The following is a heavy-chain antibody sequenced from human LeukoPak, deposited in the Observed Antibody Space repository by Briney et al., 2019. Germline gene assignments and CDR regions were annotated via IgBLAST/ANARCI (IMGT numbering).Heavy chain of an antibody. V-gene: IGHV1-18*01. D-gene: IGHD3-10*01. J-gene: IGHJ4*02. CDR3: ARGALYSLRGVYDY. CDR1: GYTFTSYG. Sequence: EASVKVSCKASGYTFTSYGISWVRQAPGQGLEWMGWISAYNGNTNYAQKLQGRVTMTTDTSTSTAYMELRSLRSDDTAVYHCARGALYSLRGVYDYWGQGTLVTVSS. CDR2: ISAYNGNT.